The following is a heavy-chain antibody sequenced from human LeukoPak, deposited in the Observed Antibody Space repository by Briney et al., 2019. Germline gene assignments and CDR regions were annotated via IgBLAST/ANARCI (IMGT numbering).Heavy chain of an antibody. CDR1: GGTFSSYA. Sequence: GASVEVSCKASGGTFSSYAISWVRQAPGQGLEWMGRIIPILGIANYAQKFQGRVTITADKSTSTAYMELSSLRSEDTAVYYCASDFYCTNGVCYLNYFDYWGQGTLVTVSS. CDR2: IIPILGIA. D-gene: IGHD2-8*01. V-gene: IGHV1-69*04. CDR3: ASDFYCTNGVCYLNYFDY. J-gene: IGHJ4*02.